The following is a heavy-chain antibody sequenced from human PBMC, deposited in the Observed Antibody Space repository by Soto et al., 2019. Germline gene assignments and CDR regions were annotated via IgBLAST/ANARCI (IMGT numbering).Heavy chain of an antibody. CDR3: AGTRGYCSGGSCPTVVDY. J-gene: IGHJ4*02. D-gene: IGHD2-15*01. V-gene: IGHV4-34*01. CDR1: GGSFSGYY. CDR2: INHSGST. Sequence: PSETLSLTCAVYGGSFSGYYWNWIRQPPGKGLEWIGEINHSGSTNYNPSLKSRVTISVDTSKNQFSLKLSSVTAADTAVYYCAGTRGYCSGGSCPTVVDYWGQGTLVTVSS.